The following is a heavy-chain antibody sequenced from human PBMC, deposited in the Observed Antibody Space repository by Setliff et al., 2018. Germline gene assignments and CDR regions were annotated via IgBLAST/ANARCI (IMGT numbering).Heavy chain of an antibody. CDR3: ARGRFYSDSWSEYFQH. V-gene: IGHV3-7*01. J-gene: IGHJ1*01. CDR2: IKGDDSEK. D-gene: IGHD3-22*01. Sequence: GGSLRLSCGASGFTYKNDWVSWVRQAPGKGLEWVANIKGDDSEKYYVDSVKGRFTVSRDNVKNSLFLQMDSLRVDDTAVYYCARGRFYSDSWSEYFQHWGQGTLVTVSS. CDR1: GFTYKNDW.